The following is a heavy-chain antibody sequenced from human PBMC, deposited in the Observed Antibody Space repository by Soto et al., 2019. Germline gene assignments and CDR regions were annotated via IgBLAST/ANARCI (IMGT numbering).Heavy chain of an antibody. J-gene: IGHJ4*02. CDR3: AKDRWELQTHSDVVDY. D-gene: IGHD1-26*01. V-gene: IGHV3-23*01. CDR2: ISGSGGST. Sequence: GGSLRLSCAASGVPFSSYAMSLVRQSPGKGLEWVSAISGSGGSTYYADSVKGRFTISRDNSKNTLYLQMNSLRAEDTAVYYCAKDRWELQTHSDVVDYSGQGTLITVYS. CDR1: GVPFSSYA.